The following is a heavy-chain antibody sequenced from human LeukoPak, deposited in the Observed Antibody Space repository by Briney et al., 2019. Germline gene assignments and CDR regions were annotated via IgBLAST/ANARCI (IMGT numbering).Heavy chain of an antibody. CDR1: GYIFTSYW. V-gene: IGHV5-51*01. Sequence: GESLKISCKGAGYIFTSYWIGWVRQMPGKGLEWMGIIYPGDSDTRYSPSFQGQVTISADKSISTAYLQWSSLKASDTAMYYCARSRTNSGYTYGYIWGQGTLVTVSS. D-gene: IGHD5-18*01. CDR3: ARSRTNSGYTYGYI. CDR2: IYPGDSDT. J-gene: IGHJ4*02.